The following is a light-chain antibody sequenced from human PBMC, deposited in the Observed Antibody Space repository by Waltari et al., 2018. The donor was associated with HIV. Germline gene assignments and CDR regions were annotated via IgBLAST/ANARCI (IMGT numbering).Light chain of an antibody. V-gene: IGKV1-NL1*01. Sequence: DIQMTQSPSSLSASVGDRVTITCRASQAISNSLAWYQQKPGKAPKLLLYAASRLATGIPSRFSGSRSGTDYALTISSLQPEDFAVYYCQQYCSPPPLTFGGGTQVEIK. J-gene: IGKJ4*01. CDR2: AAS. CDR1: QAISNS. CDR3: QQYCSPPPLT.